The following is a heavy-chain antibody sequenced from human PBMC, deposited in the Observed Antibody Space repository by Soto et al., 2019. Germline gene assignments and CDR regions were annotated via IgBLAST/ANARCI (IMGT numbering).Heavy chain of an antibody. V-gene: IGHV3-74*01. J-gene: IGHJ4*02. D-gene: IGHD6-19*01. CDR2: INSGASTT. Sequence: GGALRLSCAASGFTVSSSWWHCVRYAPGKGLVWVSRINSGASTTNYADSVKGRFTISRDNAKNTLYLQMDSLTAEDTAVYYCARGPSGWFGYDYWGQGTLVTVSS. CDR1: GFTVSSSW. CDR3: ARGPSGWFGYDY.